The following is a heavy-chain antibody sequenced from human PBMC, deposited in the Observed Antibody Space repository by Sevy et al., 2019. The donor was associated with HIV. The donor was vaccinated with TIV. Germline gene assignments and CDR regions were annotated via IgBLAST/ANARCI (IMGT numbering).Heavy chain of an antibody. Sequence: GGSLRLSCTTSGFTFGDYAMNWVRQAPGKGLEWVAFLKSKADGGTVDHAASVKGRFTTSRDDSKSIAYLQMNDLTTEDTGVYYCTRWKGLKSIFDYWGQGALVTVSS. V-gene: IGHV3-49*04. D-gene: IGHD1-1*01. CDR3: TRWKGLKSIFDY. J-gene: IGHJ4*02. CDR2: LKSKADGGTV. CDR1: GFTFGDYA.